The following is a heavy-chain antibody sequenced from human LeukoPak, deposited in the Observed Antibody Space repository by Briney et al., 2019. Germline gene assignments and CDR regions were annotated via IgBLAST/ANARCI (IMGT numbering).Heavy chain of an antibody. CDR1: GYTFTSYG. Sequence: HWASVKVSCKASGYTFTSYGISWVRQAPGQGLEWMGWISAYNGNTNYAQKLQGRVTMTTDTSTSTAYMELRSLRSDDTAVYYCARVSSEYCSSTSCYAMNVGDYWGQGTLVTVSS. D-gene: IGHD2-2*01. V-gene: IGHV1-18*01. J-gene: IGHJ4*02. CDR3: ARVSSEYCSSTSCYAMNVGDY. CDR2: ISAYNGNT.